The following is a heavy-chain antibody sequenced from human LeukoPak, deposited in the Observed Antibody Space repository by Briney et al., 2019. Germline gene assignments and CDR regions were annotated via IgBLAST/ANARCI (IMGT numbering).Heavy chain of an antibody. D-gene: IGHD3-10*02. CDR3: TRGNYVPDS. V-gene: IGHV3-7*03. Sequence: GGSLRLSCVASGYTFSPYWMSWVRQIPGKGLEWVASISNGGGATYYVDSVRGRFTISRDDAKNSLFLQMNGLRSDDTAVYYCTRGNYVPDSWGQGTLVTVSS. CDR2: ISNGGGAT. CDR1: GYTFSPYW. J-gene: IGHJ5*02.